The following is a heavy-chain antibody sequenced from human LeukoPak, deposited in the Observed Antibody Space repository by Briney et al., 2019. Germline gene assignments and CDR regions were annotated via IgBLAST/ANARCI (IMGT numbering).Heavy chain of an antibody. J-gene: IGHJ3*02. CDR1: GGTISSYY. D-gene: IGHD3-3*01. Sequence: SETLSLTCTVAGGTISSYYWRWIRQPPGKGLEGIGNTYYSGSTNYNPSLKSRATISVDTSKNQSSLKLSSVTAADTAVYYCASAPYFWSGSRTVPDAIDIWGQGTMVTVSS. V-gene: IGHV4-59*01. CDR2: TYYSGST. CDR3: ASAPYFWSGSRTVPDAIDI.